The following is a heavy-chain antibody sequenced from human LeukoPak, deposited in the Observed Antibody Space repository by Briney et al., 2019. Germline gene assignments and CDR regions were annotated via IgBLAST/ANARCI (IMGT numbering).Heavy chain of an antibody. CDR1: GGSISSSRYY. Sequence: SETLSLTCTVSGGSISSSRYYWGWIRQPPGKGLEWIGSIYYSGSTYYNPSLKSRVTISVDTSKNQFSLKLSSVTAADTAVYYCARDLRRIRAVAGRNWFDPWGQGTLVTVFS. CDR2: IYYSGST. J-gene: IGHJ5*02. V-gene: IGHV4-39*01. D-gene: IGHD6-19*01. CDR3: ARDLRRIRAVAGRNWFDP.